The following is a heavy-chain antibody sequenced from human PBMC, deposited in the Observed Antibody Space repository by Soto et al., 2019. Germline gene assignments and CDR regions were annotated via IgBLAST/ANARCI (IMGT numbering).Heavy chain of an antibody. J-gene: IGHJ1*01. Sequence: GGSLRLSCAASGFTFSSYAMSWVRQAPGKGLEWVSGISGSGCSTYYEDYVKGRFTISRDNSQNPLYLQINILRAEDTAVSNMAKGVPGIAVAGTGYFQHWGQGTLVTASS. CDR2: ISGSGCST. D-gene: IGHD6-19*01. V-gene: IGHV3-23*01. CDR3: AKGVPGIAVAGTGYFQH. CDR1: GFTFSSYA.